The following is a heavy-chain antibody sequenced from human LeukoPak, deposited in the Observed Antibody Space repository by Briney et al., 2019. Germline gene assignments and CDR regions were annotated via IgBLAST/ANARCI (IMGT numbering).Heavy chain of an antibody. CDR2: ISYDGRNK. V-gene: IGHV3-30*04. Sequence: QAGGSLRLSCAASGFTFGSYALHWVRQAPGKGLEWVAIISYDGRNKKHADSVKGRFTISRDNSKNTLYLQMNSLRAEDTAVYYCARDQAPYGSGTGTYFDYWGQGTLVTVSS. CDR3: ARDQAPYGSGTGTYFDY. J-gene: IGHJ4*02. D-gene: IGHD3-10*01. CDR1: GFTFGSYA.